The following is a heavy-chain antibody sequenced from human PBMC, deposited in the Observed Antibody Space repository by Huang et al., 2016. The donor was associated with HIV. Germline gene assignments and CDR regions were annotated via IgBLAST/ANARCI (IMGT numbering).Heavy chain of an antibody. D-gene: IGHD1-20*01. CDR2: IYYSWNI. CDR1: GSSISSSYY. Sequence: QLQLQESGPGLVKPSETLSLTCTVSGSSISSSYYWGWIRQPPGKGLEWIGNIYYSWNISHNPSLKSRVTISVDTSKNHISLKVDSVTAADTAVYYCARPLTGTTALGYWGQGTLVTVSS. CDR3: ARPLTGTTALGY. J-gene: IGHJ4*02. V-gene: IGHV4-39*01.